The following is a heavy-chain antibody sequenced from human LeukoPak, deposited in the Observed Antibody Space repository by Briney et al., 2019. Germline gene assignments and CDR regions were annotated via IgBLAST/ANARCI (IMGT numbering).Heavy chain of an antibody. Sequence: ASVKVSCKASGYTFTGYSMHWVRQAPGQGLEWMGWINPNSGGTNYAQKFQGRVTMTRDTSISTAYMELSRLRSDDTAVYYCARMVFAGYYYDSSGYQRFDPWGQGTLVTVSS. D-gene: IGHD3-22*01. J-gene: IGHJ5*02. CDR2: INPNSGGT. V-gene: IGHV1-2*02. CDR3: ARMVFAGYYYDSSGYQRFDP. CDR1: GYTFTGYS.